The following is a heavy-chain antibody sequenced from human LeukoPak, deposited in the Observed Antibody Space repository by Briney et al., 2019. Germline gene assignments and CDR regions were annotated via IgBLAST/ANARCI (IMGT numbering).Heavy chain of an antibody. V-gene: IGHV3-33*08. CDR1: GFTFSSYG. Sequence: GGSLRLSCAASGFTFSSYGMHWVRQAPGKGLEWVAVIWYDGSNKYYADSVKGRFTISRDNYKNTLYLQMNSLRAEDTAVYYCASLYSSVDYWGQGTLVTVSS. CDR2: IWYDGSNK. J-gene: IGHJ4*02. CDR3: ASLYSSVDY. D-gene: IGHD3-16*01.